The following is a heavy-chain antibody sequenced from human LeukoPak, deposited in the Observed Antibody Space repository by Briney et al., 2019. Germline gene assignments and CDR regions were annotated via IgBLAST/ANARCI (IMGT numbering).Heavy chain of an antibody. CDR3: ARDSVLYYYGSGSYQFDP. V-gene: IGHV4-34*01. Sequence: PSETLSLTCAVYGGSFSGYYWSWIRQPPGKGLEWIGEINHSGSTNYNPSLKSRVTISVDTSKNQFSLKLSSVTAADTAVYYCARDSVLYYYGSGSYQFDPWGQGTLVTVSS. D-gene: IGHD3-10*01. CDR2: INHSGST. CDR1: GGSFSGYY. J-gene: IGHJ5*02.